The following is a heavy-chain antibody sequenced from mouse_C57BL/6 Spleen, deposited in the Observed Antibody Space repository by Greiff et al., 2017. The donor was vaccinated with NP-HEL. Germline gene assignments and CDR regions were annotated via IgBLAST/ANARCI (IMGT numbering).Heavy chain of an antibody. CDR1: GYTFTSYW. D-gene: IGHD2-3*01. CDR3: ARWLLRGENFDY. CDR2: IDPSDSYT. J-gene: IGHJ2*01. V-gene: IGHV1-69*01. Sequence: VQLQQPGAELVMPGASVKLSCKASGYTFTSYWMHWVKQRPGQGLEWIGEIDPSDSYTNYNQKFKGKSTLTVDKSSSTAYMQLSSLTSEDSAVYYCARWLLRGENFDYWGQGTTLTVSS.